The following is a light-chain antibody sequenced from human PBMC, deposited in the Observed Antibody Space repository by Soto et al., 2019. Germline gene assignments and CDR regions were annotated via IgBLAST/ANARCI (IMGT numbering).Light chain of an antibody. V-gene: IGKV3-15*01. CDR2: GAF. CDR1: QSVGSS. Sequence: EIVMTQSPATLSVSPGDGATLSCRASQSVGSSLAWYQQKPGQAPRLLIYGAFTRVTGIPARFSGSGSGTEFTLTISSLQSEDFAVYYCQQYINWPVYTFGQGTKLEIK. CDR3: QQYINWPVYT. J-gene: IGKJ2*01.